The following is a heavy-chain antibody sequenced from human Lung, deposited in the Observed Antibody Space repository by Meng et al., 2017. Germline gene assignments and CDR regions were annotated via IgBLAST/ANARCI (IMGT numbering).Heavy chain of an antibody. D-gene: IGHD6-19*01. CDR1: GGSFSGYY. V-gene: IGHV4-34*02. J-gene: IGHJ4*02. CDR2: IIDSGST. Sequence: QVQLQQWGAGLLKPSETLSLTGAVYGGSFSGYYWSWIRQPPGKGLEWIGEIIDSGSTNYNPSLKSRVTISVDTSKNQFSLRVTSVTAADRAVYYCVRRTYSSGWYFDYWGQGTPVTVSS. CDR3: VRRTYSSGWYFDY.